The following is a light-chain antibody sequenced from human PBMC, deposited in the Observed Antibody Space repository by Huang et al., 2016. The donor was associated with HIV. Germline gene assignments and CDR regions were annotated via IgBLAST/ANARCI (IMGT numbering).Light chain of an antibody. CDR2: EAA. Sequence: DIQMTQSPSTLSASVGDRVTITCRASQSISKWLAWSQEKPGKAPKLLIYEAATLESGVPSRFSGSGSGTEFTLTISSLRPDDFATYYCQQYNRYLLSFGGGTKVEIE. CDR3: QQYNRYLLS. CDR1: QSISKW. V-gene: IGKV1-5*03. J-gene: IGKJ4*01.